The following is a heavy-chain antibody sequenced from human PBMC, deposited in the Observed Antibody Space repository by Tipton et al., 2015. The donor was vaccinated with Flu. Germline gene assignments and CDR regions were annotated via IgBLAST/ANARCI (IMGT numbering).Heavy chain of an antibody. Sequence: SLTCTVSGGSISTYYWSWIRQPPGKGLEWIGYIYYSGSTNYNPSLKSRVTISVDTSKNQFSLKLSSVTAADTAVYYCARGLRDDYNPHDAFDIWGQGTMVTVSS. CDR1: GGSISTYY. D-gene: IGHD5-24*01. J-gene: IGHJ3*02. CDR3: ARGLRDDYNPHDAFDI. CDR2: IYYSGST. V-gene: IGHV4-59*01.